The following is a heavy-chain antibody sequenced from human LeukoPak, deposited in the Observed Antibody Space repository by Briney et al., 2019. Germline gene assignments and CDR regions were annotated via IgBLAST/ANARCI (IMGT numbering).Heavy chain of an antibody. V-gene: IGHV3-30-3*01. CDR2: ISYDGSNK. Sequence: GGSLRLSCAASGFTFSSYAMHWVRQAPGKGLEWVAVISYDGSNKYYADSVKGRFTISRDNSKNTLYLQMNSLRAEVTAVYYCARDRYSYGCFDYWGQGTLVTVSS. J-gene: IGHJ4*02. CDR3: ARDRYSYGCFDY. D-gene: IGHD5-18*01. CDR1: GFTFSSYA.